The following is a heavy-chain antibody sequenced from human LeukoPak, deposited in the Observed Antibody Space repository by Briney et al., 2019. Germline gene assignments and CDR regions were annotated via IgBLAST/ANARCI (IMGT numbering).Heavy chain of an antibody. CDR2: INPNSGDS. D-gene: IGHD1-26*01. J-gene: IGHJ4*02. V-gene: IGHV1-2*02. Sequence: ASVKVSCKASGYTFTGYYMHWVRQAPGQGLEWMGWINPNSGDSNYAQKFQGRVTLTRDTSISTAYKELSRLRSDDTAVYYCARIGTWPSNDFDYWGQGTLVTVSS. CDR3: ARIGTWPSNDFDY. CDR1: GYTFTGYY.